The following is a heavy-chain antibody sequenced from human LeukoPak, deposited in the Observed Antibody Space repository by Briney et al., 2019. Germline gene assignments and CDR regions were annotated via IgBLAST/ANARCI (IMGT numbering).Heavy chain of an antibody. J-gene: IGHJ3*02. CDR1: GYTFTSYY. D-gene: IGHD6-6*01. Sequence: GASVKVPCKASGYTFTSYYMHWVRQAPGQGLEWMGIINPSGGSTSYAQKFQGRVTMTRDTSTSTVYMELSSLRSEDTAVYYCARDNARLVDAFDIWGQGTMVTVSS. V-gene: IGHV1-46*01. CDR3: ARDNARLVDAFDI. CDR2: INPSGGST.